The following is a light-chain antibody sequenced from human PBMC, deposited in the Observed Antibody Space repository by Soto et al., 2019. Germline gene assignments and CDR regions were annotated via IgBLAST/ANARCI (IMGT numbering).Light chain of an antibody. CDR2: KDS. CDR1: VLANKY. J-gene: IGLJ2*01. Sequence: SYELTQPSSVSVSPGQTARITCSGAVLANKYARWFQQKPGQAPVLMIYKDSERPSGIPERFYGSSSGTTVTLTISGAQVEDEADYYCYSAADNNLVFGGGTKLTVL. CDR3: YSAADNNLV. V-gene: IGLV3-27*01.